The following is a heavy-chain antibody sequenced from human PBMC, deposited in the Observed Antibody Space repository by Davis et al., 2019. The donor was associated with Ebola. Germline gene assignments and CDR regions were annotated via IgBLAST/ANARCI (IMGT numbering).Heavy chain of an antibody. CDR3: ARRVLLDTAMVLRYYFDY. J-gene: IGHJ4*02. Sequence: MPSETLSLTCTVSGGSISSYYWSWIRQPPGKGLEWIGYIYYSGSTNYNPSLKSRVTISVDTSKNQFSLKLSSVTAADTAVYYCARRVLLDTAMVLRYYFDYWGQGTLVTVSS. V-gene: IGHV4-59*08. CDR2: IYYSGST. CDR1: GGSISSYY. D-gene: IGHD5-18*01.